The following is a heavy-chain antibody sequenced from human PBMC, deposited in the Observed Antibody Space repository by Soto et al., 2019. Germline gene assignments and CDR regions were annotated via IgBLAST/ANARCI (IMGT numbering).Heavy chain of an antibody. CDR1: GGSISSGGYS. CDR2: INHSGST. Sequence: SETLSLTCAVSGGSISSGGYSWSWIRQPPGKGLEWIGEINHSGSTNYNPSLKSRVTISIDTSKNQFSLKLSSVTAADTAVYYCALRGGYWGQGTLVTVSS. V-gene: IGHV4-30-2*01. J-gene: IGHJ4*02. CDR3: ALRGGY. D-gene: IGHD2-15*01.